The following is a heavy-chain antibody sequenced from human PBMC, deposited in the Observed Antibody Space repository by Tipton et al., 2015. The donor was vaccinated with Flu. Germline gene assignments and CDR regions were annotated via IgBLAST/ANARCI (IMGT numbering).Heavy chain of an antibody. J-gene: IGHJ4*02. V-gene: IGHV4-39*01. CDR3: ARHYSSIGILDY. Sequence: TLSLTCTVSGGSISSSSYYWGWIRQPPGKGLEWIGSIYYSGSTYYNPSLKSRVTISVDTSKNQFSLKLSSVTAADTAVYYCARHYSSIGILDYWGQGTPVTVSS. CDR1: GGSISSSSYY. CDR2: IYYSGST. D-gene: IGHD2/OR15-2a*01.